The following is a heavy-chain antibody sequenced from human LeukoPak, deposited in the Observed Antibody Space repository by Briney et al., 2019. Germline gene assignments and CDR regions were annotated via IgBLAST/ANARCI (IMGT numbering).Heavy chain of an antibody. V-gene: IGHV3-13*01. Sequence: GGSLRLSCAASGFTFSSYDMHWVRQATGKGLEWVSAIGTAGDTYYPGSVKGRFTISRENAKNSLYLQMNSLRAEDTAVYYCARSPPRYHYDSSGWSSFDYWGQGTLVTVSS. J-gene: IGHJ4*02. CDR1: GFTFSSYD. D-gene: IGHD3-22*01. CDR2: IGTAGDT. CDR3: ARSPPRYHYDSSGWSSFDY.